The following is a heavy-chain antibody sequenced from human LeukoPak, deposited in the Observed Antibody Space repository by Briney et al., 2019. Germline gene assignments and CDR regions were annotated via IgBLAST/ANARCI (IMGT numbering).Heavy chain of an antibody. D-gene: IGHD4-17*01. V-gene: IGHV1-18*01. Sequence: ASVKVSCKASGYTFTSYGISWVRQAPGQGLEWMGWISAYNGNTNYAQKLQGRVTMTTDTSTSTAYMELSSLRSEDTAVYYCARGDYRFYYYYYMDVWGKGTTVTISS. J-gene: IGHJ6*03. CDR3: ARGDYRFYYYYYMDV. CDR1: GYTFTSYG. CDR2: ISAYNGNT.